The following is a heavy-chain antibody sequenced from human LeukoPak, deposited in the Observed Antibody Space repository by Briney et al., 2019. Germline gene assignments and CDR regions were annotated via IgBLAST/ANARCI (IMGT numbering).Heavy chain of an antibody. D-gene: IGHD6-13*01. CDR2: IWYNGGRK. J-gene: IGHJ3*02. Sequence: PGGSLRLSCVASGFTFRSYGMYWVRQSPGKGLEWVAFIWYNGGRKYYPDSVKGRFTISRDNAKNSLYLQMNSLRAEDTAVYYCARYSSSWSKNDAFDIWGQGTMVTVSS. V-gene: IGHV3-33*03. CDR3: ARYSSSWSKNDAFDI. CDR1: GFTFRSYG.